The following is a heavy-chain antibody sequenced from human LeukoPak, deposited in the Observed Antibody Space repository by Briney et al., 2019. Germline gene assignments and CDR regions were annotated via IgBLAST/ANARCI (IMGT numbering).Heavy chain of an antibody. D-gene: IGHD2-21*01. Sequence: PSETLSLTCTVSGGSVSSGSYYWSWIRQPPGKGLEWIGYIYYSGSTNYNPSLKSRVTISVDTSKNQFSLKLSSVTAADTAVYYCARYMWWFDPWGQGTLVTVSS. V-gene: IGHV4-61*01. J-gene: IGHJ5*02. CDR2: IYYSGST. CDR1: GGSVSSGSYY. CDR3: ARYMWWFDP.